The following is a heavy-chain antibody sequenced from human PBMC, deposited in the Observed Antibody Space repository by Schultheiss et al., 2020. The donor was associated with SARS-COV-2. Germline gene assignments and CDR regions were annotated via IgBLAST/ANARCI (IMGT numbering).Heavy chain of an antibody. CDR1: GFTFSSYA. D-gene: IGHD6-13*01. CDR2: ISYDGSNK. V-gene: IGHV3-30*07. CDR3: ARGARHSSKNYYFDY. Sequence: GGSLRLSCAASGFTFSSYAMHWVRQAPGKGLEWVAVISYDGSNKYYADSVKGRFTISRDNAKNSLYLQMNSLRAEDTAVYYCARGARHSSKNYYFDYWGQGTLVTVSS. J-gene: IGHJ4*02.